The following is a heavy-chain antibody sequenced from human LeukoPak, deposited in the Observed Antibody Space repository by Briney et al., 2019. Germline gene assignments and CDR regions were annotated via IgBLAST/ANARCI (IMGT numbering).Heavy chain of an antibody. CDR1: GGSFSGYY. V-gene: IGHV4-34*01. CDR3: ARKRSMVRGRTGSDV. D-gene: IGHD3-10*01. CDR2: INHSGST. Sequence: SETLSLTCAVYGGSFSGYYWSWIRQPPGKGLEWIGEINHSGSTNYNPSLKSRVTISVDTSKNQFSLKLSSVTAADTAVYYCARKRSMVRGRTGSDVWGKGTTVTVSS. J-gene: IGHJ6*04.